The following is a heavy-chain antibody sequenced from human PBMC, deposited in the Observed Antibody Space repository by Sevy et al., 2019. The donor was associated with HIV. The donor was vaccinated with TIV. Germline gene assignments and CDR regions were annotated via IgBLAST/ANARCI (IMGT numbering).Heavy chain of an antibody. V-gene: IGHV3-21*01. CDR2: ISRSSSYI. D-gene: IGHD3-3*01. J-gene: IGHJ4*02. CDR3: ARGVRDFWSGYPDY. CDR1: GFTFSSYS. Sequence: GGSLRLSCAASGFTFSSYSMNWVRQAPGKGLEWVSSISRSSSYIYYADSLKGRFTISRDKVKNSLYLQMNSLRAEDTAVYYCARGVRDFWSGYPDYWGQGTLVTVSS.